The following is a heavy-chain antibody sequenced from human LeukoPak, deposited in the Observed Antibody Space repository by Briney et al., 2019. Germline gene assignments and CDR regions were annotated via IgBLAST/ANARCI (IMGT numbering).Heavy chain of an antibody. D-gene: IGHD1-26*01. CDR1: VGSISSDY. J-gene: IGHJ4*02. V-gene: IGHV4-4*07. CDR3: ARELGSGSYRPLDY. Sequence: SETLSLTCTVSVGSISSDYWTWIRQPAGHGLEWIGRFYTSGSTHYNPSLKSRVTMSVDTSKTQFSLTLSSVTAADTAVYYCARELGSGSYRPLDYWGQGTLVTVSS. CDR2: FYTSGST.